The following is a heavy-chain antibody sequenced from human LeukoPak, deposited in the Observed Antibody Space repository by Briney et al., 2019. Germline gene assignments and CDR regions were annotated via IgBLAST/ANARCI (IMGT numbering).Heavy chain of an antibody. CDR3: ARSPPGGVVVPAAMELAFDY. V-gene: IGHV1-18*01. CDR1: GYTFTSYD. CDR2: ISAYNGNT. Sequence: GASVKVSCKASGYTFTSYDINWVRQATGQGLEWMGWISAYNGNTNYAQKLQGRVTMTTDTSTSTAYMELRSLRSDDTAVYYCARSPPGGVVVPAAMELAFDYWGQGTLVTVSS. J-gene: IGHJ4*02. D-gene: IGHD2-2*01.